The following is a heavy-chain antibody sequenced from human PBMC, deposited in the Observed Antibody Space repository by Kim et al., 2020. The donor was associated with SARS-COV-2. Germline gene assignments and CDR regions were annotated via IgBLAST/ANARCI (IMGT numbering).Heavy chain of an antibody. D-gene: IGHD6-19*01. J-gene: IGHJ4*02. Sequence: YAQKFQGRVTMTEDTSTDTAYMELSSLRSEDTAVYYCATAPYSSGWASDYWGQGTLVTVSS. V-gene: IGHV1-24*01. CDR3: ATAPYSSGWASDY.